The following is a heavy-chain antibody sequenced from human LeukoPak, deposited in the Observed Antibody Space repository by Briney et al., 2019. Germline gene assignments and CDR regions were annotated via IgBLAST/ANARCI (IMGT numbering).Heavy chain of an antibody. J-gene: IGHJ3*02. CDR3: ARLGRRGYYDSSGYYGPLGAFDI. CDR1: GYTFTGYY. CDR2: INPNSGGT. Sequence: GASVKVSCKASGYTFTGYYMHWVRQAPGQGLEWMGWINPNSGGTNYARKFQGRVTMTRDTSISTAYMELSRLRSDDTAVYYCARLGRRGYYDSSGYYGPLGAFDIWGQGTMVTVSS. D-gene: IGHD3-22*01. V-gene: IGHV1-2*02.